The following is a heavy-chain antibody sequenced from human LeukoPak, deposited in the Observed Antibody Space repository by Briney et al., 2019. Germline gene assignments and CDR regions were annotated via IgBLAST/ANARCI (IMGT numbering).Heavy chain of an antibody. J-gene: IGHJ6*03. V-gene: IGHV3-30*01. Sequence: TGGSLRLSCAASGFTFINYDMHWVRQAPGKGLEWLAYITDGGNNIYYPDSVKGRCTISRDNSKKTVFLEMKSLTAEDTAVYYCARGQLQYYYFIVVWGKRTTVTVSS. D-gene: IGHD2-2*02. CDR1: GFTFINYD. CDR2: ITDGGNNI. CDR3: ARGQLQYYYFIVV.